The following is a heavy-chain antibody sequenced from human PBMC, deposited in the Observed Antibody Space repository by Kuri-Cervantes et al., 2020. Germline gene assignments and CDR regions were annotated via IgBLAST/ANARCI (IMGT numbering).Heavy chain of an antibody. J-gene: IGHJ4*02. Sequence: GESLKISCAASGFTFSSYAMHWVRQAPGKGLEWVAVISYDGSNKYYADSVKGRFTISRDNSKNTLYLQMNSLRAEDTAVYYCARGYSGYAAPYYFDYWGQGTLVTVSS. CDR2: ISYDGSNK. CDR1: GFTFSSYA. CDR3: ARGYSGYAAPYYFDY. D-gene: IGHD5-12*01. V-gene: IGHV3-30-3*01.